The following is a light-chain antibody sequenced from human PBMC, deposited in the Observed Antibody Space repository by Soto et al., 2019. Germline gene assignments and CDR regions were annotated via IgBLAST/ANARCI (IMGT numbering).Light chain of an antibody. CDR3: QQYNNWPQLT. V-gene: IGKV3-15*01. Sequence: EIVLTQSPSILSWSPGERATLSCRASQSVSSNLAWYQQKPGQSPRLLIYGASTRATGIPARFSGSGSGTEFTLTISSLQSEDFAVYYCQQYNNWPQLTFGGGTKVDIK. J-gene: IGKJ4*01. CDR1: QSVSSN. CDR2: GAS.